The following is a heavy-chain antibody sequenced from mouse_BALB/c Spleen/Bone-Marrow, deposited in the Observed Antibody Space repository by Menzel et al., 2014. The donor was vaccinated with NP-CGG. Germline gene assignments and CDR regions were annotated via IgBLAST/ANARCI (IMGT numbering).Heavy chain of an antibody. CDR1: GFSLASYG. D-gene: IGHD1-1*02. V-gene: IGHV2-9*02. CDR2: IWAGGST. CDR3: ARGYGSAWFAY. J-gene: IGHJ3*01. Sequence: VQRVESGPGLVAPSQSLSITCTVSGFSLASYGVHWVRQPPGKGLEWLGVIWAGGSTNYNSALMSRLSISKDNSKSQVFLKMNSPQTDDTAMYYCARGYGSAWFAYWGQGTLVTVSA.